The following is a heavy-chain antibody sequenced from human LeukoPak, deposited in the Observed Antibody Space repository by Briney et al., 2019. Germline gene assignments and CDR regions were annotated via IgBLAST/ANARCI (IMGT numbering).Heavy chain of an antibody. J-gene: IGHJ4*02. V-gene: IGHV3-30*14. CDR1: GFTFSSYA. Sequence: GGSLRLSCAASGFTFSSYAMHWVRQAPGKGLEWVAVISYDGSNKYYADSVKGRFTISRENAKNSLYLQMNSLRAGDTAVYYCARAVAGVVFDYWGQGTLVTVSS. CDR2: ISYDGSNK. CDR3: ARAVAGVVFDY. D-gene: IGHD6-19*01.